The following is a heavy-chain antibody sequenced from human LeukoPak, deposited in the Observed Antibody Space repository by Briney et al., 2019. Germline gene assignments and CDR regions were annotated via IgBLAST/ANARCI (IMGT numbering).Heavy chain of an antibody. Sequence: GGSLRLSCAASGFTFSNSAMSWVRQAPGKGLQWVSAISDSGGKTYYTESVKGRFTISRDNSKNTLDLQMNSLRADDTAVYYCATGMSGGFFDHWGQGTLVTVSS. CDR3: ATGMSGGFFDH. CDR1: GFTFSNSA. D-gene: IGHD3-16*01. V-gene: IGHV3-23*01. J-gene: IGHJ4*02. CDR2: ISDSGGKT.